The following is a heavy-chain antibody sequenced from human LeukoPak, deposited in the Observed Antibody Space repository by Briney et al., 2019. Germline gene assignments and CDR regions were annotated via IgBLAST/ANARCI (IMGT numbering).Heavy chain of an antibody. Sequence: GGSLRLSCAASGFTFSSYSMNWVRQAPGKGLEWVSYISSSSSTIYYADSVKGRFTISRDNAKNSLYLQMNSLSAEDTAVYYCTRGGGGYCSGGSCYYFDYWGQGTLVTVSS. J-gene: IGHJ4*02. CDR2: ISSSSSTI. CDR1: GFTFSSYS. V-gene: IGHV3-48*04. CDR3: TRGGGGYCSGGSCYYFDY. D-gene: IGHD2-15*01.